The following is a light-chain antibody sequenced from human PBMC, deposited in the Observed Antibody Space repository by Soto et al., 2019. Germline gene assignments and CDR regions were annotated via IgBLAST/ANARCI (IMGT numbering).Light chain of an antibody. V-gene: IGKV1-8*01. CDR1: QGISSY. J-gene: IGKJ1*01. CDR3: QQYYSYPRT. Sequence: AIRMTQSPSSFSASTGDRVTITCRASQGISSYLAWYQQKPGKAPKLLIYAASTLQSGVPSGFSGSGSGTDFTLTISCLQSEDFAPYYCQQYYSYPRTFGQGAKVEIK. CDR2: AAS.